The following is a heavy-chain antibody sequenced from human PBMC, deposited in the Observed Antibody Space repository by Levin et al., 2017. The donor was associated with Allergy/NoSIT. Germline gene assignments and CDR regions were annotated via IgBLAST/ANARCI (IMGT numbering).Heavy chain of an antibody. CDR3: ASLGAAADYYYYGMDV. V-gene: IGHV1-69*13. J-gene: IGHJ6*02. CDR2: IIPIFGTA. D-gene: IGHD6-13*01. CDR1: GGTFSSYA. Sequence: ASVKVSCKASGGTFSSYAISWVRQAPGQGLEWMGGIIPIFGTANYAQKFQGRVTITADESTSTAYMELSSLRSEDTAVYYCASLGAAADYYYYGMDVWGQGTTVTVSS.